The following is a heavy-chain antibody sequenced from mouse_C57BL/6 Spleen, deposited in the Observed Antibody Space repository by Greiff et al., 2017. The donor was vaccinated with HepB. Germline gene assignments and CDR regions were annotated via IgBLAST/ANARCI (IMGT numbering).Heavy chain of an antibody. CDR3: ASPYYGSRDAWLAY. D-gene: IGHD1-1*01. CDR1: GFTFTGYY. V-gene: IGHV7-3*01. J-gene: IGHJ3*01. Sequence: EVKLVESGRGLVKPGGSLSLSCTASGFTFTGYYMSWVSQPPGKALEWLGFIRNKADGYTTEYSSSVKGRFTISRDNSQSILYLQMKALRAEASATYYCASPYYGSRDAWLAYWGQGTLVTSSA. CDR2: IRNKADGYTT.